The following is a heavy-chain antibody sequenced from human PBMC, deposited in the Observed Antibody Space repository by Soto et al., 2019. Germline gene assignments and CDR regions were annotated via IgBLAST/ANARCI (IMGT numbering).Heavy chain of an antibody. CDR3: AKDSNFWSGYYTPPDY. CDR1: GFTFSSYG. V-gene: IGHV3-30*18. D-gene: IGHD3-3*01. Sequence: GGSLRLSCAASGFTFSSYGMHWVRQAPGKGLEWVAVISYDGSNKYYADSVKGRFTISRDNSKNTLYLQMNSLRAEDTAVYYCAKDSNFWSGYYTPPDYWGQGTLVTVSS. CDR2: ISYDGSNK. J-gene: IGHJ4*02.